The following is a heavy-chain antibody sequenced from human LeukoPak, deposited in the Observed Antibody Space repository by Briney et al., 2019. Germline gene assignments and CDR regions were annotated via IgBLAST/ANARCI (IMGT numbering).Heavy chain of an antibody. CDR2: ITASGTAM. D-gene: IGHD1-26*01. J-gene: IGHJ4*02. CDR1: GFTFGSYS. V-gene: IGHV3-48*02. Sequence: GGSLRLSCAASGFTFGSYSMNWVRQAPGKGLEWVSHITASGTAMFYADSVKGRFTISRDNAKNSLYLQMNSLRDEDTAVYYCASSGSYRFDYWGQGTLVTVSS. CDR3: ASSGSYRFDY.